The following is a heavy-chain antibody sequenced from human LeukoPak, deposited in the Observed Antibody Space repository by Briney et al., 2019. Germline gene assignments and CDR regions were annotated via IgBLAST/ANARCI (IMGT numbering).Heavy chain of an antibody. CDR1: GGTFSSYA. J-gene: IGHJ3*02. D-gene: IGHD3-3*01. CDR2: INPNSGGT. Sequence: GASVKVSCKASGGTFSSYAISWVRQAPGQGLEWMGWINPNSGGTNYAQKFQGRVTMTRDTSISTAYMELSRLRSDDTAVYYCAREVILRFLEWFDAFDIWGQGTMVTVSS. V-gene: IGHV1-2*02. CDR3: AREVILRFLEWFDAFDI.